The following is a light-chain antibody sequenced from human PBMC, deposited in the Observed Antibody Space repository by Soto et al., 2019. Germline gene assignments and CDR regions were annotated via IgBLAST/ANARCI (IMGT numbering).Light chain of an antibody. V-gene: IGLV2-14*01. CDR3: SSYTGGSTYV. CDR2: DVS. CDR1: SSDIGGYKY. J-gene: IGLJ1*01. Sequence: HSVLTQPASVSGFPGQSITISCTGTSSDIGGYKYVSWYQQHPGKAPKLMIYDVSNRPSGVSNRFSGSKSGNTATLTTSGLQGEDEAEYYCSSYTGGSTYVFGTGTKVTVL.